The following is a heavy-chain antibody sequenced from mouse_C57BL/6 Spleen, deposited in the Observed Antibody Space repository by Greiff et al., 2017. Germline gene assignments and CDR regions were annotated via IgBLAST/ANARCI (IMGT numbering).Heavy chain of an antibody. D-gene: IGHD1-1*01. CDR3: ARGYYGSEAMDY. Sequence: VQLKQSGPELVKPGASVKMSCKASGYTFTDYNMHWVKQSHGKSLEWIGYINPNNGGTSYNQKFKGKATLTVNKSSSTAYMELRSLTSEDSAVYYCARGYYGSEAMDYWGQGTSGTVSS. J-gene: IGHJ4*01. V-gene: IGHV1-22*01. CDR2: INPNNGGT. CDR1: GYTFTDYN.